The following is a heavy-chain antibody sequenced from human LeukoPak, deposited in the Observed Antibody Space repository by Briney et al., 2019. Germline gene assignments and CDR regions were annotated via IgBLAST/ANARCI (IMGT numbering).Heavy chain of an antibody. CDR2: IYYSGST. Sequence: SETLSLTCTVSGGSISSSSYYWGWIRQPPGKGLEWIGSIYYSGSTYYNPSLKSRVTISVDTSKNQFSLKLSSVTAADTAVYYCARETGGGYSFDYWGQGTLVTVSS. CDR1: GGSISSSSYY. CDR3: ARETGGGYSFDY. V-gene: IGHV4-39*07. D-gene: IGHD5-12*01. J-gene: IGHJ4*02.